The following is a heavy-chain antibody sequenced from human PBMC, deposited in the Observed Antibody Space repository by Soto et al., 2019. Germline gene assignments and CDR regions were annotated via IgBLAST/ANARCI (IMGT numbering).Heavy chain of an antibody. V-gene: IGHV3-33*01. Sequence: QVQLVESGGGVVQPGRSLRLSCATSGFTFSKHGMHWVRQAPGKGLEWVAVLWYDESRQYYEDSVRGRFIISRDKSKNTLYLQMSRLRVEDTAVYYCARDIGVTDYRLDYWGQGPLVTVSS. CDR2: LWYDESRQ. CDR1: GFTFSKHG. J-gene: IGHJ4*02. D-gene: IGHD2-21*02. CDR3: ARDIGVTDYRLDY.